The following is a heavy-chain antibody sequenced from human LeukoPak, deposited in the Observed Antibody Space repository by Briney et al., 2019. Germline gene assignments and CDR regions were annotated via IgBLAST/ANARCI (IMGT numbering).Heavy chain of an antibody. CDR1: GGSFSGYY. CDR2: INHSGST. D-gene: IGHD4-23*01. V-gene: IGHV4-34*01. J-gene: IGHJ2*01. Sequence: SETLSLTCAVYGGSFSGYYWSWIRQPPGKGLEWIGEINHSGSTNYNPSLKSRVTISVDTSKNQFSLKLSSVTAADTAVYYCVRGVRYGGTRTNWYFDLWGRGTLVTVSS. CDR3: VRGVRYGGTRTNWYFDL.